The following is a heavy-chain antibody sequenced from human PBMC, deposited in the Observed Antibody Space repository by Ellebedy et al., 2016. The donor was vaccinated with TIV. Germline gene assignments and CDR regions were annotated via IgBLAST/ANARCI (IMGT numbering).Heavy chain of an antibody. CDR1: GGSISSSSYY. Sequence: GSLRLXXTVSGGSISSSSYYWSWIRQPPGKGLEWIGYIYYSGSTNYNPSLKSRVTISVDTSKNQFSLKLSSVTAADTAVYYCARDRDGSGRSYYYYYGMDVWGQGTTVTVSS. CDR2: IYYSGST. J-gene: IGHJ6*02. CDR3: ARDRDGSGRSYYYYYGMDV. D-gene: IGHD3-10*01. V-gene: IGHV4-61*01.